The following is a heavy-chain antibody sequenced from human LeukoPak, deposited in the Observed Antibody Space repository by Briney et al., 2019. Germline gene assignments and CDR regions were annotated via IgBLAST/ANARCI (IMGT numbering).Heavy chain of an antibody. CDR2: ISAYNGNT. CDR1: GYTFTSYG. J-gene: IGHJ5*02. CDR3: ARVGTAAGCLWFDP. D-gene: IGHD6-13*01. V-gene: IGHV1-18*01. Sequence: ASVKVSCKASGYTFTSYGISWVRRAPGQGLEWMGWISAYNGNTNYAQKLQGRVTMTTDTSTSTAYMELRSLRSDDTAVYYCARVGTAAGCLWFDPWGQGTLVTASS.